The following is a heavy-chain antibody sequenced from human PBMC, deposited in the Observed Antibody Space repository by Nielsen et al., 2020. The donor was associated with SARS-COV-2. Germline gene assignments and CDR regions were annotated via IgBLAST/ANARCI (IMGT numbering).Heavy chain of an antibody. CDR3: ARGQRELLWFGELAWFDP. CDR1: GYTFTSYD. D-gene: IGHD3-10*01. Sequence: ASVKVSCKASGYTFTSYDINWVRQATGQGLEWMGWMNPNSGNTGYAQKFQGRVTMTRNTSISTAYMELSSLRSEDTAVYYCARGQRELLWFGELAWFDPWGQGTLVTVSS. J-gene: IGHJ5*02. CDR2: MNPNSGNT. V-gene: IGHV1-8*01.